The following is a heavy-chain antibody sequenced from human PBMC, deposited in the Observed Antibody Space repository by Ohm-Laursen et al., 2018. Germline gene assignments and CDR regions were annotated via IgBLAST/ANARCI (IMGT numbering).Heavy chain of an antibody. J-gene: IGHJ4*02. Sequence: SLRLSCAASGFTFSSYEMSWIRQAPGKGLEWVSYISSSGSTIYYADSVKGRFTISRDNAKNSLYLQMNSLRAEDTAVYYCASDWLELRNNWNDRLFDYWGQGTLVTVSS. CDR1: GFTFSSYE. D-gene: IGHD1-20*01. CDR3: ASDWLELRNNWNDRLFDY. CDR2: ISSSGSTI. V-gene: IGHV3-48*03.